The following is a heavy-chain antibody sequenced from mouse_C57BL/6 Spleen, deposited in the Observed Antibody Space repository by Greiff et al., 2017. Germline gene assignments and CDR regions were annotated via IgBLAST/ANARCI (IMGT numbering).Heavy chain of an antibody. J-gene: IGHJ3*01. Sequence: EVQLVESGGGLVQPKGSLKLSCAASGFTFNTYAMHWVRQAPGKGLEWVARIRSKSSNYATYYADSVKDRFTISRDDSQSMLYLQMNNLKTEDTAMDDCVRDGHYYGSSYPFAYWGQGTLVTVSA. CDR2: IRSKSSNYAT. D-gene: IGHD1-1*01. CDR3: VRDGHYYGSSYPFAY. V-gene: IGHV10-3*01. CDR1: GFTFNTYA.